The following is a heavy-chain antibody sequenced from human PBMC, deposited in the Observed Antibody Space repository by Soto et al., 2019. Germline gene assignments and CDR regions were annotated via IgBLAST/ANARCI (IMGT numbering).Heavy chain of an antibody. Sequence: EVQLVESGGGLVQPGGSLRLSCAASGFTFSSYWMSWVRQAPGKGLEWVANIKQDGSEKYYVDSVKGRFTISRDNAKNSLYMQMNSLRAEDTAVYYCARERITIFGVVIGAFDIWGQGTMVTVSS. CDR3: ARERITIFGVVIGAFDI. J-gene: IGHJ3*02. V-gene: IGHV3-7*01. D-gene: IGHD3-3*01. CDR2: IKQDGSEK. CDR1: GFTFSSYW.